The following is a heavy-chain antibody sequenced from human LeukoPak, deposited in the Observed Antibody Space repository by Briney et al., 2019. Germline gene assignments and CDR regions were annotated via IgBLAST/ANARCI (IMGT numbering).Heavy chain of an antibody. CDR2: INPNSGGA. CDR1: GYTFTGYY. D-gene: IGHD3-10*01. J-gene: IGHJ4*02. V-gene: IGHV1-2*06. CDR3: ATDSRTYYYGSGSYPLNYFDY. Sequence: ASVKVSCKASGYTFTGYYMHWVRQAPGQGLEWMGRINPNSGGANYAQKLQGRVTMTRDTSISTAYMERSRLRSDDAAVYYCATDSRTYYYGSGSYPLNYFDYWGQGTLVTVSS.